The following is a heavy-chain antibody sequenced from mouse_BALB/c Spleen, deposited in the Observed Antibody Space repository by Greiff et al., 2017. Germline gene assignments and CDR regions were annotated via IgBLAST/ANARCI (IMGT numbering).Heavy chain of an antibody. D-gene: IGHD2-1*01. CDR3: AREGNGNYDAMDY. J-gene: IGHJ4*01. CDR2: IWSGGST. Sequence: VMLVESGPGLVQPSQSLSITCTVSGFSLTSYGVHWVRQSPGKGLEWLGVIWSGGSTDYNAAFISRLSISKDNSKSQVFFKMNSLQANDTAIYYCAREGNGNYDAMDYWGQGTSVTVSS. CDR1: GFSLTSYG. V-gene: IGHV2-2*02.